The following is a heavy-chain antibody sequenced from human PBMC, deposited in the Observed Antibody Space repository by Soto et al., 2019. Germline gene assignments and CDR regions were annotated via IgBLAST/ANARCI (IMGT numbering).Heavy chain of an antibody. J-gene: IGHJ4*02. Sequence: QVQLQESGPGLVKPSGTLSLSCAVSGGSISSSHWWTWVRQPPGKGLEWIGEIYHSGSTNYNPSLKSRVTISVDTSRNQFSLNLSSVTAADTAGYYWASSGGGEDYWGQGILVTVSS. D-gene: IGHD3-16*01. CDR2: IYHSGST. CDR3: ASSGGGEDY. V-gene: IGHV4-4*02. CDR1: GGSISSSHW.